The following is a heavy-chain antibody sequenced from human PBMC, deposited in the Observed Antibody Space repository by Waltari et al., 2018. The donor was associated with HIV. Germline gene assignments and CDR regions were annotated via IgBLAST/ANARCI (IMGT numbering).Heavy chain of an antibody. D-gene: IGHD6-19*01. Sequence: EVQLVESGGGLVQPGGSLRLSCAASGFSFSNYEMNWVGQAPGKGLEWVSYISSSGNTIHYADSVKGRFTISRDNAKNSLYLQMNSLRAEDTAVYYCARDLGGSGWYDYYYGMDVWGQGTTVTVSS. CDR3: ARDLGGSGWYDYYYGMDV. CDR2: ISSSGNTI. J-gene: IGHJ6*02. V-gene: IGHV3-48*03. CDR1: GFSFSNYE.